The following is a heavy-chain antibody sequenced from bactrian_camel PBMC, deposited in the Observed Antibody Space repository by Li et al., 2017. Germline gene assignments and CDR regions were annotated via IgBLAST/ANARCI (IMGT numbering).Heavy chain of an antibody. CDR2: IKRDGST. CDR3: AADELDYGFGASMCGGTY. D-gene: IGHD5*01. V-gene: IGHV3S60*01. CDR1: GFRFDDFD. J-gene: IGHJ4*01. Sequence: VQLVESGGGSVQTGGSLRLSCTASGFRFDDFDMGWFRQAPGNECELVSIIKRDGSTYYANSVKGRFTFSQDNAKNTVYLQMNCLKPEDTAVYYCAADELDYGFGASMCGGTYWSQGTQVTVS.